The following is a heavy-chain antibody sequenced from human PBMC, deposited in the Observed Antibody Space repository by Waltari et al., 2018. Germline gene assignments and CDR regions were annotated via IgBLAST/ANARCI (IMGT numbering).Heavy chain of an antibody. CDR2: IIPIFGTA. J-gene: IGHJ6*02. CDR1: GGTFSSYA. D-gene: IGHD2-15*01. Sequence: QVQLVQSGAEVKKPGSSVKVSCKASGGTFSSYAISWVRQAPGQGLEWMGRIIPIFGTANYAQKFQGRVTITADKSTSTAYMELSSLRSEDTAVYYCARAYCSGGSCYQSMSDYYYYYGMDVWGQGTTVTVSS. CDR3: ARAYCSGGSCYQSMSDYYYYYGMDV. V-gene: IGHV1-69*08.